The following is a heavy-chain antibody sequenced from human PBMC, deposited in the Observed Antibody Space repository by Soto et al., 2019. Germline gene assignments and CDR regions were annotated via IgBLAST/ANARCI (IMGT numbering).Heavy chain of an antibody. CDR2: ISYDGSNK. CDR1: GFTFSSYA. CDR3: ARDTQVNSSSWIRYYYYYGMDV. D-gene: IGHD6-13*01. J-gene: IGHJ6*02. Sequence: GGSLRLSCAASGFTFSSYAMHWVRQAPGKGLEWVAVISYDGSNKYYADSVKGRFTISRDNSKNTLYLQMNSLRAEDTAVYYCARDTQVNSSSWIRYYYYYGMDVWGQGTTVTVSS. V-gene: IGHV3-30-3*01.